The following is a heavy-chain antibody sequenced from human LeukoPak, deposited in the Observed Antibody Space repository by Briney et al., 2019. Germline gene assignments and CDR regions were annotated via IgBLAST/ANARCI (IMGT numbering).Heavy chain of an antibody. CDR3: ARGPVVPAACFYY. D-gene: IGHD2-2*01. CDR2: IGSNGGTT. Sequence: IGSNGGTTYYANYVKGRFTISRDNSKNTVYLQMGSLRAEDTAVYYCARGPVVPAACFYYWGQGTLVTVSS. J-gene: IGHJ4*02. V-gene: IGHV3-64*01.